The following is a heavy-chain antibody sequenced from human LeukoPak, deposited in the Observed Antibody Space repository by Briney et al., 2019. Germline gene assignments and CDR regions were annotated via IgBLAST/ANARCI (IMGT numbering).Heavy chain of an antibody. CDR3: ARGRIVGATGYFQH. CDR2: INTNTGNP. D-gene: IGHD1-26*01. CDR1: GYTFTSYA. J-gene: IGHJ1*01. V-gene: IGHV7-4-1*02. Sequence: ASVKVSCKASGYTFTSYAMNWVRQAPGQGLEWMGWINTNTGNPTYAQGFTGRFVFSLGTSVSTAYLQISSLKAEDTAVYYCARGRIVGATGYFQHWGQGTLVTVSS.